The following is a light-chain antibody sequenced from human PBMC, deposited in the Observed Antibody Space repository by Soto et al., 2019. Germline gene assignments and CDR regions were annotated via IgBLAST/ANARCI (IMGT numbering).Light chain of an antibody. J-gene: IGLJ7*01. CDR2: VNRDGSH. Sequence: QLVLTQSPSASASLGASVKLTCTLSSGHSSYAIAWHQQQPEKGPRYLMKVNRDGSHNKGDGIPDRFSGSSSGAERYLTIPRLQSEHEADSSCQTWGTGLAVFGGGTQLTVL. CDR1: SGHSSYA. V-gene: IGLV4-69*01. CDR3: QTWGTGLAV.